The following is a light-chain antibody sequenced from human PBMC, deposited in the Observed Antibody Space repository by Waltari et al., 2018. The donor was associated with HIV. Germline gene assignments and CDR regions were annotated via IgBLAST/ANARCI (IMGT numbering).Light chain of an antibody. CDR2: EVN. CDR1: SSDVGNYDL. V-gene: IGLV2-23*02. CDR3: CSYSDRRIYV. J-gene: IGLJ1*01. Sequence: QSALTQPASVSGSLGQSITISCTGTSSDVGNYDLVSWYQQHPGKAPKIIIYEVNKRPPGASNRMSGSKSGNTASLTISGLQAEDEVDYYCCSYSDRRIYVFGSGTRVSAL.